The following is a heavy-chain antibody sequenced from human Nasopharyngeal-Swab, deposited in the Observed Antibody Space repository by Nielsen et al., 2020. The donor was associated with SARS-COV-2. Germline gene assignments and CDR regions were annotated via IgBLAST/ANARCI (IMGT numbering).Heavy chain of an antibody. D-gene: IGHD6-6*01. CDR3: ARELYSSSSGIGYNWFDP. J-gene: IGHJ5*02. CDR2: ISGSGGNT. CDR1: GFTFSSHA. V-gene: IGHV3-23*01. Sequence: GGSLRLSCAASGFTFSSHAMSWVRQAPGKGLEWVAGISGSGGNTYYTDSVKGRFTISRDNFKNTLYMQMSSLRAEDTAVYYCARELYSSSSGIGYNWFDPWGQGTLVTVSS.